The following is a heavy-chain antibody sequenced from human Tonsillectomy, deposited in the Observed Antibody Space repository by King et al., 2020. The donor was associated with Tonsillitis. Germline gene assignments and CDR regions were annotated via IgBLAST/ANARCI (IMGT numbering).Heavy chain of an antibody. J-gene: IGHJ5*02. D-gene: IGHD6-6*01. V-gene: IGHV4-39*01. CDR3: ARGGIAARWYNWFDP. CDR1: GGSISSSSYY. CDR2: IYYSGST. Sequence: QLQESGPGLVKPSETLSLTCTVSGGSISSSSYYWGWIRQPPGKGLEWIGSIYYSGSTYYNPSLKSRVTISVDTSKNQFSLKLSSVTAAETAVYYCARGGIAARWYNWFDPWGQGTLVTVSS.